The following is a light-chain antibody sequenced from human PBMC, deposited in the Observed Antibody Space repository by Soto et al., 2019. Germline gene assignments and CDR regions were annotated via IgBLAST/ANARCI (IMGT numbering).Light chain of an antibody. CDR1: QSVSSNY. V-gene: IGKV3-20*01. CDR3: QQYSTAPET. CDR2: GAS. Sequence: EIVLTQSPGTLSLSPGERATLSCRASQSVSSNYLAWYQQKPGQAPRLLIYGASSRATGTPDRFSGSGSGTDFPLTISRLEPEDFAVYHCQQYSTAPETFGQGTKVELK. J-gene: IGKJ1*01.